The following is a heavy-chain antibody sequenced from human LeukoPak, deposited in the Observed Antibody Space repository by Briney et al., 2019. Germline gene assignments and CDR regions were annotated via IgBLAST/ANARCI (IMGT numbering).Heavy chain of an antibody. CDR3: ARDGSLGYCSGGSCYFVD. V-gene: IGHV1-46*01. Sequence: GASVKVSCKASGYTFTSYYMHWVRQAPGQGLEWMGIINPSGGSTSYAQKFQGRVTMTRDTSTSTVYMELSSLRSEDTAVYYCARDGSLGYCSGGSCYFVDWGQGTLVTVSS. J-gene: IGHJ4*02. CDR1: GYTFTSYY. CDR2: INPSGGST. D-gene: IGHD2-15*01.